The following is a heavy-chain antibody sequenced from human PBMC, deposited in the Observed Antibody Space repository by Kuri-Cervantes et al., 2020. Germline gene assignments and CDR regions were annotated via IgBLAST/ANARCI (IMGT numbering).Heavy chain of an antibody. CDR2: IVPVSSKP. Sequence: SVKVSCKASGGILNNYGITWVRQAPGQGLEWMGGIVPVSSKPSYAEKFEGRVTITTDDSTSTAFMELSSLRSEDTAVYYCASAPSWSGSYYSFDYWGQGTLVTVSS. D-gene: IGHD1-26*01. CDR1: GGILNNYG. CDR3: ASAPSWSGSYYSFDY. V-gene: IGHV1-69*05. J-gene: IGHJ4*02.